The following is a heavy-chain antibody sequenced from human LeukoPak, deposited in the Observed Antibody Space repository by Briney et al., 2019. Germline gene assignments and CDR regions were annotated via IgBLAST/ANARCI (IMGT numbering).Heavy chain of an antibody. CDR2: IRNKANIYAR. CDR1: GIVFSGSA. D-gene: IGHD5-18*01. V-gene: IGHV3-73*01. Sequence: GGSLRLSCAASGIVFSGSAMHWVRQASGKGLEWVGRIRNKANIYARAYSASVEGRFTISRDDSKNTAYLQMNSLKTEDTAMYHCASHVVTPMVKYWYFDLWGRGTLVTVSS. J-gene: IGHJ2*01. CDR3: ASHVVTPMVKYWYFDL.